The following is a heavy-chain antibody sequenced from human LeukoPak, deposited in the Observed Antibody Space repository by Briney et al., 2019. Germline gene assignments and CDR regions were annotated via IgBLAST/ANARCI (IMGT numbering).Heavy chain of an antibody. D-gene: IGHD4-23*01. CDR3: ARDRGYSSFDY. J-gene: IGHJ4*02. CDR2: INQDVSET. CDR1: GFTFSSYA. V-gene: IGHV3-7*01. Sequence: PGRSLRLSCAASGFTFSSYAMHWVRQAPGKGLEWVANINQDVSETNYVDSVKGRFTISRDNAKNSLYLQMTSLRVEDTAVYYCARDRGYSSFDYWGQGTLVTVSS.